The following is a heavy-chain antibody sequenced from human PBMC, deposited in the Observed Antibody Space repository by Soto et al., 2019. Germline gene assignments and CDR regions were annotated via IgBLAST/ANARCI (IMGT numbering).Heavy chain of an antibody. CDR1: GYTFTTYG. CDR2: VYAYNGNT. CDR3: ARAVAGGYGHTTLDY. Sequence: QVQLVQSGAEVKKPGASVKVSCKASGYTFTTYGIGWVRQSPGQGLEWMGWVYAYNGNTDYAQKFKGRVTMTTETSTTTADMELRSLRSDDTAVYYCARAVAGGYGHTTLDYWGQGTLVTVSS. J-gene: IGHJ4*02. V-gene: IGHV1-18*01. D-gene: IGHD5-18*01.